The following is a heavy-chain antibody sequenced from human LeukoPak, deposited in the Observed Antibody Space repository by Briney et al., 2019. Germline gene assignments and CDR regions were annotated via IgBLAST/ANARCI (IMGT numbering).Heavy chain of an antibody. Sequence: GGSLRLSCAASGFTFSNYEMNWIRQAPGRGLEWISFVGPGDDPIYYSDSVRGRFTIIRDTARNSVYLQMDKLRDEDTAIYYCARDAVATWSGFDVWGQGTVVTVSS. V-gene: IGHV3-48*03. CDR3: ARDAVATWSGFDV. J-gene: IGHJ3*01. D-gene: IGHD5-12*01. CDR1: GFTFSNYE. CDR2: VGPGDDPI.